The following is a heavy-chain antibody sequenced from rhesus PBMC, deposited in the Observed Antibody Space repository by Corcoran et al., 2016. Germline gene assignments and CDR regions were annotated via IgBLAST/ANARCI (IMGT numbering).Heavy chain of an antibody. V-gene: IGHV5-2*01. J-gene: IGHJ4*01. Sequence: EVQLVQSGAEVKSPGESLRISCKTSGYSFTNYWISWVRQMPGKGLEWMGMIYPGDSDTRYSPSFQGQVTISADKSINTAYLQWSSLKASDTATYYCATMYSGNSNYFDYWGQGVLVTVSS. D-gene: IGHD1-44*01. CDR3: ATMYSGNSNYFDY. CDR1: GYSFTNYW. CDR2: IYPGDSDT.